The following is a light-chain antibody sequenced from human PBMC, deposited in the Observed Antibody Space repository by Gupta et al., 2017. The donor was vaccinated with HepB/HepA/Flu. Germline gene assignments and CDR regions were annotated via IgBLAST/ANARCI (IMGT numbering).Light chain of an antibody. Sequence: EIVLTQSPATLSLSPGERATLSCRASQSVSNYLAWYQQKPGQAPRLLIYEASNRATGIPARFSDSGYGTDFTLTISIREPEDFAVYYCQQHRNWPPLTFGGGTKVEIK. CDR1: QSVSNY. J-gene: IGKJ4*01. CDR3: QQHRNWPPLT. CDR2: EAS. V-gene: IGKV3-11*01.